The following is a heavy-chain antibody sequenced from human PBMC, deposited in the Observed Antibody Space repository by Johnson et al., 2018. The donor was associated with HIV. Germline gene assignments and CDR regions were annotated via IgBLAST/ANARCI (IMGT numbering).Heavy chain of an antibody. CDR1: GFTFSSYA. V-gene: IGHV3-23*04. Sequence: MLLVESGGGFVQPGGSLRLSCAASGFTFSSYAMSWVRQAPGKGLEWVSAISGSGGSTYYADSVKGRFTISRDNSKNSLYLQMNSLRAEDTALYYCARVGYSNYGGGAFDIWGQGTRVTVSS. J-gene: IGHJ3*02. CDR3: ARVGYSNYGGGAFDI. D-gene: IGHD4-11*01. CDR2: ISGSGGST.